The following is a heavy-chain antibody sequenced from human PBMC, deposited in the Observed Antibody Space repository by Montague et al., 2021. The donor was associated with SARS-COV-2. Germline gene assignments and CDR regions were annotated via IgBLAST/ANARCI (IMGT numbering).Heavy chain of an antibody. CDR3: ARYGDYGSWFDP. J-gene: IGHJ5*02. CDR2: IYWDDDK. Sequence: PALVKPTQTLTLTCTFSGFSLNTSGAGVGWVRQPPGKALEWLALIYWDDDKRYSPSLKSRSTISKDTTKNEVVLTVPNMDPVDTATYYCARYGDYGSWFDPWGQGTLVTVSS. V-gene: IGHV2-5*02. D-gene: IGHD4-17*01. CDR1: GFSLNTSGAG.